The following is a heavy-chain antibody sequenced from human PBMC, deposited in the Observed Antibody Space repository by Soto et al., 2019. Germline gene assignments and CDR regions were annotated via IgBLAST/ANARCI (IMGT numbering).Heavy chain of an antibody. CDR1: GFTFSSYA. CDR3: AKDLVGSNADYDDY. CDR2: ISGSGGST. Sequence: EVQLLESGGGLVQPGGSLRVSCAASGFTFSSYAMSWVRQAPGKGMEWVAAISGSGGSTYYADSVKGRFTISRENFKNTLYLQMNSLRAEDAAVYYCAKDLVGSNADYDDYWGQGTLVTVSS. V-gene: IGHV3-23*01. D-gene: IGHD2-15*01. J-gene: IGHJ4*02.